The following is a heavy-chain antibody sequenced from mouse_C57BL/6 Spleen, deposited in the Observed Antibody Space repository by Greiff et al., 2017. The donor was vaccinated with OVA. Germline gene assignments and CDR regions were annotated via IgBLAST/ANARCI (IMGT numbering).Heavy chain of an antibody. CDR1: GYTFTSYW. CDR2: IDPSDSYT. J-gene: IGHJ3*01. V-gene: IGHV1-50*01. Sequence: QVQLQQPGAELVKPGASVKLSCKASGYTFTSYWMQWVKQRPGQGLEWIGEIDPSDSYTNYNQKFKGKATLTVDTSSSTAYMQLSSLTSEDSAVYYCAGFADWGQGTLVTVSA. CDR3: AGFAD.